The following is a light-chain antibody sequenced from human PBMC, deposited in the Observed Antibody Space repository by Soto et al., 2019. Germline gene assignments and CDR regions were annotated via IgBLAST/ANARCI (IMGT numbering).Light chain of an antibody. V-gene: IGKV1-39*01. CDR3: QHYGNSPPAT. J-gene: IGKJ5*01. CDR1: QSISTY. CDR2: AAS. Sequence: DIQMTQSPSSLSASVGDRVTITCRASQSISTYLNWYQQKAGKAPKVMIHAASSLQSGVPSRFSGSGSGTDFTLTISSLQPEDFGVYFCQHYGNSPPATFGQGTRLEIK.